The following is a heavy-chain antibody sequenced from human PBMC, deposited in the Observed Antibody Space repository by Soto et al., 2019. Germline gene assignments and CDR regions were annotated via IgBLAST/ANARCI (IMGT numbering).Heavy chain of an antibody. CDR1: GFTFSSSG. J-gene: IGHJ6*02. V-gene: IGHV3-30*18. D-gene: IGHD5-18*01. CDR2: ISGGGSNK. Sequence: SLRLSCAASGFTFSSSGMHWVRQAPGKGLEWVAVISGGGSNKYYADSVKGRFTISRDNSKTTLYLQMNSLRADDTAIYYCAKDGGYSFGPGNYYGMDVWGQGTTVTVSS. CDR3: AKDGGYSFGPGNYYGMDV.